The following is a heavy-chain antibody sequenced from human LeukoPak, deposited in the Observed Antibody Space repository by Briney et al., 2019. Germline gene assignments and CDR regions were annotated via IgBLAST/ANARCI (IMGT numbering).Heavy chain of an antibody. CDR1: GGTFSSYA. CDR2: IIPIFGTA. V-gene: IGHV1-69*13. CDR3: ARSFWSGYYIIQNWFDP. Sequence: SVKVSCKASGGTFSSYAISWVRQAPGQGLEWMGGIIPIFGTANYAQKFQGRVTITADGSTSTAYMELSSLRSEDTAVYYCARSFWSGYYIIQNWFDPWGQGTLVTVSS. J-gene: IGHJ5*02. D-gene: IGHD3-3*01.